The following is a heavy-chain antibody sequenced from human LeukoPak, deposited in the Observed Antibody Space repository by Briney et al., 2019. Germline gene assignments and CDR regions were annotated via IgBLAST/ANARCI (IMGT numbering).Heavy chain of an antibody. Sequence: PSETLSLTCTVAGGSISSYYWSWIRQPPGKGLEWIGYIYYSGNTNYNPSLRSRVTISVDTSKNQLSLKLSSVTAADTAVYYCARFGDDSSGYYYIDYWGQGTLVTVSS. CDR1: GGSISSYY. J-gene: IGHJ4*02. D-gene: IGHD3-22*01. CDR3: ARFGDDSSGYYYIDY. CDR2: IYYSGNT. V-gene: IGHV4-59*01.